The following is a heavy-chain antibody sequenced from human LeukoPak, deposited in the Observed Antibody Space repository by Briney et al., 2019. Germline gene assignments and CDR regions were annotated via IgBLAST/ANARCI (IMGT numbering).Heavy chain of an antibody. CDR1: GYSFTNYD. V-gene: IGHV1-8*03. D-gene: IGHD3-22*01. Sequence: ASVKVSCKASGYSFTNYDINWVRQAPGRGLEWMGWMKPNSGDTGYAQKFKGRVPFSRNTSISTAYMELTNLRSEDTAVYYCARCDYDTTINPNWFDPWGQGTLVTVSS. J-gene: IGHJ5*02. CDR3: ARCDYDTTINPNWFDP. CDR2: MKPNSGDT.